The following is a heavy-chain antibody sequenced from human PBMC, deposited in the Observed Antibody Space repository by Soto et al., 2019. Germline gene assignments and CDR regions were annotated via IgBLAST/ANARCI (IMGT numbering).Heavy chain of an antibody. CDR3: ARGVKRITIFGVVKWFDP. CDR1: GYTFTSYY. J-gene: IGHJ5*02. CDR2: INPSGGST. V-gene: IGHV1-46*01. Sequence: GASVKVSCKASGYTFTSYYMHWVRQAPGQGLEWMGIINPSGGSTSYAQKFQGRVTMTRDTSTSTVYMELSSLRSEDTAVYYCARGVKRITIFGVVKWFDPWGQGTLVNVSS. D-gene: IGHD3-3*01.